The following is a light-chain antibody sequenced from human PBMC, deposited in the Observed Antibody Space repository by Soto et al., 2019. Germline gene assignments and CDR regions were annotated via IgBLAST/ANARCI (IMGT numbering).Light chain of an antibody. CDR1: QSISSW. CDR2: DAS. Sequence: DIQMTQSPSTLSASVGDRVTITCRASQSISSWLAWYQQKPVKAPKLLIYDASSLESGVPSRFSGSGSGTEFTLTISSLQPDDFATYYCQQYNSYPLTFGGGTKV. V-gene: IGKV1-5*01. J-gene: IGKJ4*01. CDR3: QQYNSYPLT.